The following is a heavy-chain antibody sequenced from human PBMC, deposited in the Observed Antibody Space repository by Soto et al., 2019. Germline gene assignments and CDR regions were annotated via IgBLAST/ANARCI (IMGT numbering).Heavy chain of an antibody. Sequence: EEQLVESGGGLVEPGRSLRLSCTASGFTFGDYAMSWFRQVPGKGLEWVGLIRSKFNGGAIEYAAQVEGRFSIARDQSNSIAYLQINSLKIENTSVYYCARDGGICGNGCFSGKWYFGLWGRGTLVTLSS. CDR2: IRSKFNGGAI. J-gene: IGHJ2*01. V-gene: IGHV3-49*03. CDR1: GFTFGDYA. D-gene: IGHD2-21*02. CDR3: ARDGGICGNGCFSGKWYFGL.